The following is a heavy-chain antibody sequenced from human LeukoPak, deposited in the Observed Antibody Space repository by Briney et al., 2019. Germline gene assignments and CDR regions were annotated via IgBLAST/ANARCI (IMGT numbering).Heavy chain of an antibody. J-gene: IGHJ4*02. Sequence: SETLSLTCTVSGCSISSYYWSWIRQPAGKGLEWIGRIYTSGSTNYNPSLKSRVTMSVDTSKNQFSLKLSSVTAADTAVYYCAREGGPDFDYYDSSGYYDYWGQGTLVTVSS. CDR1: GCSISSYY. CDR3: AREGGPDFDYYDSSGYYDY. CDR2: IYTSGST. V-gene: IGHV4-4*07. D-gene: IGHD3-22*01.